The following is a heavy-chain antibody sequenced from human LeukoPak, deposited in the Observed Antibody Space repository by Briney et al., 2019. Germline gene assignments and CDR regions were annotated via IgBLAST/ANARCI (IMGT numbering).Heavy chain of an antibody. D-gene: IGHD3-22*01. CDR3: AKDRPDRYYYDSSGYYGLDY. Sequence: GRSLRLSRAASGFTFSSYGMHWVRQAPGKGLEWVAVIWYDGSNKYYADSVKGRFTISRDNSKNTLYLQMNSLRAEDTAVYYCAKDRPDRYYYDSSGYYGLDYWGQGTLVTVSS. CDR2: IWYDGSNK. J-gene: IGHJ4*02. CDR1: GFTFSSYG. V-gene: IGHV3-33*06.